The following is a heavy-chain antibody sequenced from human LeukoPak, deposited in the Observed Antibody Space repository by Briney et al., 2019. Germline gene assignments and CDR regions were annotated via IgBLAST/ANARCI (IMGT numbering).Heavy chain of an antibody. D-gene: IGHD3-16*02. CDR1: GFTFTNYD. CDR3: ATYAEYRLSWPLDD. Sequence: PGPSLRLICAASGFTFTNYDMHWVRHAPGKGLEGVALIAKDGSFEDYVDSVKGRFTISRDNSKNTVFLQMNTLRGEDTAVYYCATYAEYRLSWPLDDWGQGTLVIVSS. CDR2: IAKDGSFE. J-gene: IGHJ4*02. V-gene: IGHV3-30*03.